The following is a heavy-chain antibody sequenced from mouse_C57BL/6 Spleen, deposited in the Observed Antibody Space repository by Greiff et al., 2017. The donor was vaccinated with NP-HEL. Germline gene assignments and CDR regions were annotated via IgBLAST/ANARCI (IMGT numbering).Heavy chain of an antibody. Sequence: VQLQQPGAELVMPGASVKLSCKASGYTFTSYWMHWVKQRPGQGLEWIGEIDPSDSYTNYNQKFQGKSTLTGDKSSSTAYMQLNSLTSEDSAVYYCARGTAHATDYWGQGTTLTVSS. V-gene: IGHV1-69*01. CDR1: GYTFTSYW. CDR3: ARGTAHATDY. D-gene: IGHD3-2*02. J-gene: IGHJ2*01. CDR2: IDPSDSYT.